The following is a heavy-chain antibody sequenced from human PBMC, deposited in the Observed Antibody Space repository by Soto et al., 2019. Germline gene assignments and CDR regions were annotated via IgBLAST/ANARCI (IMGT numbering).Heavy chain of an antibody. D-gene: IGHD3-3*01. CDR1: GDSVSSNSAA. Sequence: PSQTLSLTCAISGDSVSSNSAAWNWIRQSPSRDLEWLGSTYYRSKWYNDYAVSVKSRITINPDTSKNHFSLQLNSVTPEDTAVYYCARDPPRDFWSGYFPYGMDVWGQGTTVTVSS. V-gene: IGHV6-1*01. J-gene: IGHJ6*02. CDR3: ARDPPRDFWSGYFPYGMDV. CDR2: TYYRSKWYN.